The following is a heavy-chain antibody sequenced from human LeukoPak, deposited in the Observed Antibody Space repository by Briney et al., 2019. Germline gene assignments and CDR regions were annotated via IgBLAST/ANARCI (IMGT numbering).Heavy chain of an antibody. D-gene: IGHD5-24*01. Sequence: GGSLRLSCAASGFTFSNYFMNWVRQAPGTGLELVSSISTGSRHKYYAASVKGRFTISRDDAKNSVYLQMNSLRVEDTAVYYCARDVSGDGYSKFDYWGQGTLVTVSP. CDR1: GFTFSNYF. J-gene: IGHJ4*02. V-gene: IGHV3-21*01. CDR3: ARDVSGDGYSKFDY. CDR2: ISTGSRHK.